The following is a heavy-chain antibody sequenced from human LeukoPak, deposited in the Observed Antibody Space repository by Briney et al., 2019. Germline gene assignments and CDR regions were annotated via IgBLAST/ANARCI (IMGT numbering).Heavy chain of an antibody. CDR2: IYPGDSDT. J-gene: IGHJ6*02. CDR1: GYSFTSYW. D-gene: IGHD2-2*01. Sequence: GESLKISCKGSGYSFTSYWIGWVRPMPGKGLEWMGIIYPGDSDTTYSPSFQGQVTISADKSISTAYLQWSSLKASDTAMYYCARRDGYCSSTSCYADYYYGMDVRGQGTTVTVSS. V-gene: IGHV5-51*01. CDR3: ARRDGYCSSTSCYADYYYGMDV.